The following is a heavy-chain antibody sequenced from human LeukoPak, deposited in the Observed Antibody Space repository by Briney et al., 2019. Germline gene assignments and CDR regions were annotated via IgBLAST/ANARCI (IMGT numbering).Heavy chain of an antibody. CDR1: GVTFSKYH. CDR2: ISSSSVYI. CDR3: ARDDLRDGAFDI. J-gene: IGHJ3*02. Sequence: GGSLRLSCTASGVTFSKYHMNWVRQAPGEGLEWVSSISSSSVYIHYADSVKGRFTISRDNGKNSLYLQMSSLTAEDTALFYCARDDLRDGAFDIWGQGTMVTVSS. V-gene: IGHV3-21*04.